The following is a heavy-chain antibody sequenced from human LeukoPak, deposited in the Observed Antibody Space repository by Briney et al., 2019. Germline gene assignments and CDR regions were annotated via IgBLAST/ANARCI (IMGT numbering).Heavy chain of an antibody. Sequence: GGSLRLSCAASGLTFSSYSMHWVRQAPGKGLEWVALIWYDGSSKHYADSVRGRFTTSRDNSKNTLYLQMNSLRAEDTAVYYCARERAVAGLFDYWGQGTLVTVSS. CDR2: IWYDGSSK. J-gene: IGHJ4*02. CDR3: ARERAVAGLFDY. V-gene: IGHV3-33*01. CDR1: GLTFSSYS. D-gene: IGHD6-19*01.